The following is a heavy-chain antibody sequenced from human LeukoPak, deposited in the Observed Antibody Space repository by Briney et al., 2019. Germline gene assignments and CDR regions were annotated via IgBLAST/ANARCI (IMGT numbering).Heavy chain of an antibody. CDR3: ARDCGGGSCYYFDY. CDR2: IWYDGSNK. D-gene: IGHD2-15*01. J-gene: IGHJ4*02. V-gene: IGHV3-33*01. CDR1: GFTFSSYG. Sequence: GGSLRLSCAASGFTFSSYGMHWVRQAPGKGLEWVAVIWYDGSNKYYADSVKGRFTISRDNSKNTLYLQMNSLRAVDTAVYYCARDCGGGSCYYFDYWGQGTLVTVSS.